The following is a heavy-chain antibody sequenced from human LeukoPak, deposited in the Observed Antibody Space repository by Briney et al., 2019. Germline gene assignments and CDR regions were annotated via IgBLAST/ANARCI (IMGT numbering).Heavy chain of an antibody. CDR1: GYSFTSYW. CDR3: ARPHRSGGSCRGVKGYYMDV. J-gene: IGHJ6*03. CDR2: IYPGDSDT. D-gene: IGHD2-15*01. V-gene: IGHV5-51*01. Sequence: PGESLKISCKGSGYSFTSYWIGWVRQMPGKGLEWMGIIYPGDSDTRYSPSFQGQVTISADKSISTAYLQWSSLKASDTAMYYCARPHRSGGSCRGVKGYYMDVWGKGTTVTVSS.